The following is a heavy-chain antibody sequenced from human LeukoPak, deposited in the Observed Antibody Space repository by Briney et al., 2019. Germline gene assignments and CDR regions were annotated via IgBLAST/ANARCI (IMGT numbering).Heavy chain of an antibody. CDR3: ARDGTTVSPAV. CDR1: GGSISSNEYY. Sequence: SETLSLTCNVSGGSISSNEYYWGWIRQPPGKGLGWIANMYYSGSTYYNPSLKSRVTISIDTSKNQLSLKLSSVTAADTAVYYCARDGTTVSPAVWGKGTTVTVSS. CDR2: MYYSGST. V-gene: IGHV4-39*07. D-gene: IGHD4-17*01. J-gene: IGHJ6*04.